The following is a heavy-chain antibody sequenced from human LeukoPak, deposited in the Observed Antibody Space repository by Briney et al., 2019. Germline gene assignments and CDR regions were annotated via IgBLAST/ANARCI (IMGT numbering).Heavy chain of an antibody. J-gene: IGHJ4*02. D-gene: IGHD4-17*01. CDR1: GFTFSSYW. CDR3: ARGGYGDYWGYDY. Sequence: GGSLRLSCAASGFTFSSYWMSWARQAPGKGLEWVANIKQDGSEKYYVDSVKGRFTISRDNAKNSLYLQMNSLRAEDTAVYYCARGGYGDYWGYDYWGQGTLVTVSS. CDR2: IKQDGSEK. V-gene: IGHV3-7*01.